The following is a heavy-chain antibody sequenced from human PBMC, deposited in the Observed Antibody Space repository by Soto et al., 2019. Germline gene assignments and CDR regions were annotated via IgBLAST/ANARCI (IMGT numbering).Heavy chain of an antibody. CDR3: ARTASAAPYYFDY. J-gene: IGHJ4*02. D-gene: IGHD2-2*01. V-gene: IGHV3-33*01. Sequence: QVQLVESGGGVVQPGRSLRLSCAASGFTFSSYGMHWVHQAPGKGLEWVAVIWYDGSNKYYADSVKGRFTISRDNSKNTLYLQMNSLRAEDTAVYYCARTASAAPYYFDYWGQGTLVTVSS. CDR1: GFTFSSYG. CDR2: IWYDGSNK.